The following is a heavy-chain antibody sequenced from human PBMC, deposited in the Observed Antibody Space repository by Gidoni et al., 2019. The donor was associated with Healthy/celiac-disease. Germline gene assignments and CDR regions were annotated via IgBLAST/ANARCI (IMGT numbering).Heavy chain of an antibody. D-gene: IGHD6-13*01. J-gene: IGHJ4*02. CDR2: INHSGST. V-gene: IGHV4-34*01. CDR1: GGSFSGYY. CDR3: ARGGRYSSSWGNY. Sequence: QVQLQQWGAGLLKPSETLSLTCPVYGGSFSGYYWSWIRPPPGQGLEWIGEINHSGSTNYNPSLKSRVTRSVDTSKNQFSLKLSAVTAADTAVYYCARGGRYSSSWGNYWGQVTLVTVSS.